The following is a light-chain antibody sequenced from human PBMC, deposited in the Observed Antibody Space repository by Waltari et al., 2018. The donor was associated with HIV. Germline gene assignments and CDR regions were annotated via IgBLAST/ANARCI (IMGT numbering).Light chain of an antibody. CDR1: SSDVGGYNY. CDR3: SSYTSSSTLDV. Sequence: QSALTQPASVSGSPGQSITTSCTGTSSDVGGYNYVSWYQQHPGKAPKLMIYDVSNRPSGVSNRFSGSKSGNTASLTSSGLQAEDEADYYCSSYTSSSTLDVFGTGTKVTVL. CDR2: DVS. V-gene: IGLV2-14*03. J-gene: IGLJ1*01.